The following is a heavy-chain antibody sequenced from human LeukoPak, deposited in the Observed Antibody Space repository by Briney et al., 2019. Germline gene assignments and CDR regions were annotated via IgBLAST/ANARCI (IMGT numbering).Heavy chain of an antibody. V-gene: IGHV1-46*01. D-gene: IGHD3-3*01. CDR1: GYTFTSYY. CDR2: INPSGGST. J-gene: IGHJ3*02. Sequence: ASVKVSCKASGYTFTSYYMHWVRQAPGQGLEWMGIINPSGGSTSYAQKFQGRVTMTRDTSTSTVYMELSGLRSEDTAVYYCASLGFPNDFWSAAATNDAFDIWGQGTMVTVSS. CDR3: ASLGFPNDFWSAAATNDAFDI.